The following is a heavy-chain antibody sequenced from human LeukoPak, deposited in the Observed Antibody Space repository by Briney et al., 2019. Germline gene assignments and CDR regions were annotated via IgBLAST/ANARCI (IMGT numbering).Heavy chain of an antibody. J-gene: IGHJ4*02. CDR1: GFTFGSRE. V-gene: IGHV3-7*01. CDR2: IKQDGSVE. D-gene: IGHD5-18*01. Sequence: PGGSLRLSCAASGFTFGSREMYWVRQAPRKGPEWVANIKQDGSVEHYLDSVKGRFTISRDNAKNALFLQMNSLIPEDTAVYYCARWAGVTDQWGQGTLVTVSS. CDR3: ARWAGVTDQ.